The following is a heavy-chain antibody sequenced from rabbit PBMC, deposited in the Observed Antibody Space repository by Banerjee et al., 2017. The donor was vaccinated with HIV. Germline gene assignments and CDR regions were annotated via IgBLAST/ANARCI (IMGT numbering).Heavy chain of an antibody. D-gene: IGHD6-1*01. CDR2: INAGSSGST. CDR1: GFSLSNNYV. CDR3: ARSYAGYGYGNYYFVL. J-gene: IGHJ6*01. V-gene: IGHV1S40*01. Sequence: QSLEESGGGLVQPEGSLTLTCKASGFSLSNNYVMCWVRQAPGKGLEWIACINAGSSGSTDYASWAKGRFTISKTSSTTVTLQMTSLTAADTATYFCARSYAGYGYGNYYFVLWGPGTLVTVS.